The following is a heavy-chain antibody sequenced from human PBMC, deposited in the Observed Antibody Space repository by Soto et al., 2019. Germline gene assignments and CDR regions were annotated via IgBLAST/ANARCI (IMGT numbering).Heavy chain of an antibody. CDR1: GGSVSSGSYY. J-gene: IGHJ4*02. CDR2: IYYSGST. Sequence: SETLSLTCTVSGGSVSSGSYYWSWIRQPPGKGLEWIGYIYYSGSTNYNPSLKSRVTISVDTSKNQFSLKLSSVTAADTAVYYCARVAFDFWSGYKTYYFDYWGQGTLVTVSS. CDR3: ARVAFDFWSGYKTYYFDY. V-gene: IGHV4-61*01. D-gene: IGHD3-3*01.